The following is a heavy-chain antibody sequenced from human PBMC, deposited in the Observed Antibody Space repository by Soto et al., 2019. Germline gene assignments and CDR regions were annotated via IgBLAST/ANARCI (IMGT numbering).Heavy chain of an antibody. J-gene: IGHJ4*02. CDR2: IYPGDSDT. Sequence: PGESLKISCKGSGYSFTSYWIGWVRQMPGKGLEWMGIIYPGDSDTRYSPSFQGQVTTSADKSISTAYLQWSSLKASDTAMYYCASQGTVWGSYRYLDYWGQGSRGSVSS. CDR3: ASQGTVWGSYRYLDY. D-gene: IGHD3-16*02. CDR1: GYSFTSYW. V-gene: IGHV5-51*01.